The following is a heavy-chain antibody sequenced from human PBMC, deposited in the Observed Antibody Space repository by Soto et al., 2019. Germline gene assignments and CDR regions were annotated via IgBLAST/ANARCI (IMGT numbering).Heavy chain of an antibody. Sequence: ASVKVSCKAFGYTFTSYAMHWVRQAPGQRLEWKGWINAGNGNTKYSQKFQGRVTITRDTSASTAYMELSSLRSEDTAVYYCATNIAVAGRGYYYYYGMDVWGQGTTVTVSS. V-gene: IGHV1-3*01. CDR1: GYTFTSYA. D-gene: IGHD6-19*01. CDR3: ATNIAVAGRGYYYYYGMDV. CDR2: INAGNGNT. J-gene: IGHJ6*02.